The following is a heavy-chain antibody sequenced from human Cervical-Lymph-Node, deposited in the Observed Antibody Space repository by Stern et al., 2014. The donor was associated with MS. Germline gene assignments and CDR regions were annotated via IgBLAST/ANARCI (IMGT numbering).Heavy chain of an antibody. CDR3: ARERSIHYPAFAP. J-gene: IGHJ5*02. Sequence: QVQLAQSGAEVKKPGSSVRVSCKASGGSFKSYAFNWLRQAPGQGLEWMGDIVPMFAKANYAQKFQGRVTVTADEATNTVYMELSFLTSEDTAVYYCARERSIHYPAFAPWGQGTLVTVSS. V-gene: IGHV1-69*01. CDR1: GGSFKSYA. CDR2: IVPMFAKA. D-gene: IGHD3-10*01.